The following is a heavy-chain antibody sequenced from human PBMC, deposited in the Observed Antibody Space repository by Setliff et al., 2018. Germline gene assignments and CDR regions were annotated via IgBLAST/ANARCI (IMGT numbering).Heavy chain of an antibody. CDR2: IYTTGSANSVST. CDR3: ARAHTWSLPNDNSGYPGWFDP. J-gene: IGHJ5*02. Sequence: PSETLSLTCTVSGDSITSGIYYWSWIRQPAGKGLEWIGQIYTTGSANSVSTNYNPSLQSRVTISVDTSKNQFSRKLSSVTAADTAVYYCARAHTWSLPNDNSGYPGWFDPWGQGTLVTVSS. CDR1: GDSITSGIYY. V-gene: IGHV4-61*09. D-gene: IGHD3-22*01.